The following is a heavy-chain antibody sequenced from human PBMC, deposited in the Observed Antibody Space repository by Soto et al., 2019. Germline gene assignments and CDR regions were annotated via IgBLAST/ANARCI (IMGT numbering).Heavy chain of an antibody. Sequence: EVQLVESGGGLVQPGGSLRLSCAASGFTFSSYSMNWVRQAPGKGLEWVSYISSSSSTIYYADSVKGRVTISRDNAKNLLYLKMNGMRAEDTAVYYCASTSSTSNDLDYWGQGTLVTVSS. D-gene: IGHD2-2*01. CDR2: ISSSSSTI. CDR1: GFTFSSYS. V-gene: IGHV3-48*01. CDR3: ASTSSTSNDLDY. J-gene: IGHJ4*02.